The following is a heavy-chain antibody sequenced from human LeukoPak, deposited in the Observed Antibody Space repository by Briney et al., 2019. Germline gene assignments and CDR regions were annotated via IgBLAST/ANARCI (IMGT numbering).Heavy chain of an antibody. Sequence: GGSLRLSCAASGFTFSSYWMRWVRQAPGKGLVWVSRINSDGSSTSYADSVKGRFTISRDNAKNTLYLQMNSLRAEDTAVYYCARAPTEEYDSSGYFDYWGQGTLVTVSS. D-gene: IGHD3-22*01. J-gene: IGHJ4*02. CDR1: GFTFSSYW. V-gene: IGHV3-74*01. CDR3: ARAPTEEYDSSGYFDY. CDR2: INSDGSST.